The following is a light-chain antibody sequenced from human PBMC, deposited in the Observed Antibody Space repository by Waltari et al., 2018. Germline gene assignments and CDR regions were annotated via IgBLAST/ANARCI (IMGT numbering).Light chain of an antibody. CDR1: YSNIGSNY. CDR2: RNN. CDR3: AAWDDSLSGGV. Sequence: QSVLTQPPSASGTPGQRVTISCSGSYSNIGSNYVYWYQQLPGTAPKLLIHRNNQRPSGVPDRFPGSKSDTSASLAISGLRSEDEADYYCAAWDDSLSGGVFGGGTKLTVL. J-gene: IGLJ3*02. V-gene: IGLV1-47*01.